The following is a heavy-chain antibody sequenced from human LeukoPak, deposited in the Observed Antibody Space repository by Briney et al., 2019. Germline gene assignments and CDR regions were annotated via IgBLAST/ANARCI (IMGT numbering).Heavy chain of an antibody. Sequence: GGSLRLSCAASGFSFSTYWMTWVRQAPGKGLEWVANIKQDGSEKYYVDSVKGRFTISRDNAKNSVYLQMNSLRAEDTAVYYCARWLQLRRTFDIWGQGTMVTVSS. J-gene: IGHJ3*02. D-gene: IGHD5-24*01. CDR3: ARWLQLRRTFDI. V-gene: IGHV3-7*01. CDR2: IKQDGSEK. CDR1: GFSFSTYW.